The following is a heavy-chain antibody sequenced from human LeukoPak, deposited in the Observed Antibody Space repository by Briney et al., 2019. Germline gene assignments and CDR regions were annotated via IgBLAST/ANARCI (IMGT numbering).Heavy chain of an antibody. Sequence: SETLSLTCAVYGGSFSGYYWSWIRQPPGKGLEWIGEINHSGSTNYNPSLKSRVTISVDTSKNQFSLKLSSVTAADTAVYYCAREAVAGSYGAFDIWGQGTMVTVSS. CDR1: GGSFSGYY. CDR2: INHSGST. J-gene: IGHJ3*02. CDR3: AREAVAGSYGAFDI. D-gene: IGHD6-19*01. V-gene: IGHV4-34*01.